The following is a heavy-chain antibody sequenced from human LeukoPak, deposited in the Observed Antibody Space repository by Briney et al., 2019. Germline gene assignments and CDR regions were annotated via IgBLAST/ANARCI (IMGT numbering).Heavy chain of an antibody. D-gene: IGHD5/OR15-5a*01. CDR2: IKSKTDGGAI. CDR1: GFSFTNAW. V-gene: IGHV3-15*01. J-gene: IGHJ4*01. Sequence: GGSLRLSCAASGFSFTNAWMNWVRQAPGNGLEWVGRIKSKTDGGAIHYAAPVRGRFSISRDDSINTVYLQMDSLKADDTAVYYCLTRLRSTIGVDYWGQGTLVTVSS. CDR3: LTRLRSTIGVDY.